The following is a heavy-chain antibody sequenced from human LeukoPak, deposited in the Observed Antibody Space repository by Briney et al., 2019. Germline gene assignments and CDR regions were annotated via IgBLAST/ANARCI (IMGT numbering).Heavy chain of an antibody. J-gene: IGHJ4*02. CDR2: ISSSGGII. CDR1: GFTFSSYE. D-gene: IGHD3-16*01. CDR3: ARDPYGPTYYFDS. V-gene: IGHV3-48*03. Sequence: GGSLRLSCAASGFTFSSYEMNWVRQAPGKGLEWVAYISSSGGIIYYADSVKGRFTISRDNAKNSLYLQMNSLRAEDTAVYYCARDPYGPTYYFDSWGQGTLVTVSS.